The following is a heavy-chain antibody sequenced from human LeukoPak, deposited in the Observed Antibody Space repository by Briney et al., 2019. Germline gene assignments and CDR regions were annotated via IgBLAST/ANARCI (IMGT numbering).Heavy chain of an antibody. CDR3: ARDAPNDSSGSLDY. Sequence: GGSLRLSCAASGFTFSSYGMHWVRQAPGKGLEWVAFIRYDGSNKYYADSVKGRFTISRDNSKNTLYLQMNSLRAEDTAVYYCARDAPNDSSGSLDYWGQGTLVTVSS. CDR2: IRYDGSNK. CDR1: GFTFSSYG. V-gene: IGHV3-30*02. D-gene: IGHD3-22*01. J-gene: IGHJ4*02.